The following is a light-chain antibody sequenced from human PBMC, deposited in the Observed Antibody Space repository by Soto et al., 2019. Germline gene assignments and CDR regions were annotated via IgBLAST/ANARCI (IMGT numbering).Light chain of an antibody. Sequence: IQLTQSPSSLSASVGDRVTVTCRASQGIGTYLVCYQQKSGKARTVLIYASSTLQTGVPSRFSGSGYGTDFSLTISSLHPEDVATYYCKKVDSYHRTFGQGTMGDIK. V-gene: IGKV1-9*01. CDR3: KKVDSYHRT. CDR2: ASS. J-gene: IGKJ1*01. CDR1: QGIGTY.